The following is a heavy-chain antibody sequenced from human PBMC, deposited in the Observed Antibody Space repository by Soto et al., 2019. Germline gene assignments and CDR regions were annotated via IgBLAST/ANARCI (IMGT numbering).Heavy chain of an antibody. CDR1: GGTFSSYA. Sequence: SVKVSCKASGGTFSSYAISWVRQAPGQGLEWMGGIIPIFGTANYAQKFQGRVTITADESTSTAYMELSSLRSEDTAVYYCASPTASYSSYGRAVWGKGPTVTAPS. D-gene: IGHD5-18*01. V-gene: IGHV1-69*13. J-gene: IGHJ6*04. CDR3: ASPTASYSSYGRAV. CDR2: IIPIFGTA.